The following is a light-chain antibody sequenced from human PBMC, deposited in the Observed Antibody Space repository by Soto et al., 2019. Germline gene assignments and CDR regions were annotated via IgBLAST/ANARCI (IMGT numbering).Light chain of an antibody. V-gene: IGKV1-5*03. J-gene: IGKJ1*01. CDR1: QSISSW. Sequence: DIQMTQSPSTLSASVGDRVTITCRASQSISSWLAWYQQKSGKAPKLLIYKASSLESGVPSRFSGSGSGTECTLTISSLQPDDFATYYCQQYNTYWTFGQGTKVEIK. CDR2: KAS. CDR3: QQYNTYWT.